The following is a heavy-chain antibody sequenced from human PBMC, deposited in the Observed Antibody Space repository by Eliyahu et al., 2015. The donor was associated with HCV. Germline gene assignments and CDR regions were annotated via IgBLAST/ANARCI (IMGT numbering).Heavy chain of an antibody. Sequence: EVQLVESGGGLVKPGGSLRLSCAVSGXTFSPAXMNWVRQASGRGLEWGGRIKSKTDGGTTDCAAPVKGRFTISRDDSKNTLYLDMNSLKAEDTGVYYCTIGLYDEFWSGYTSSLRWNDAFDIWGQGTMVTVSS. CDR2: IKSKTDGGTT. J-gene: IGHJ3*02. CDR1: GXTFSPAX. D-gene: IGHD3-3*01. CDR3: TIGLYDEFWSGYTSSLRWNDAFDI. V-gene: IGHV3-15*07.